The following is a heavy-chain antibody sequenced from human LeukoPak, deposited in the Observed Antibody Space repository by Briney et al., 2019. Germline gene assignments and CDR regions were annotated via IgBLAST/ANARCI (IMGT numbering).Heavy chain of an antibody. CDR1: GYTFNNYS. J-gene: IGHJ4*02. CDR2: IIPKFGTA. V-gene: IGHV1-69*05. Sequence: GASVKVSCKASGYTFNNYSFSWVRQAPGQGLEWMGGIIPKFGTAHYAQKFQGRVTLTTDESTSTAYMEMSSLRSDDTAVYYCARDDSDIVASDHWGQGTRVTVSS. CDR3: ARDDSDIVASDH. D-gene: IGHD2-21*01.